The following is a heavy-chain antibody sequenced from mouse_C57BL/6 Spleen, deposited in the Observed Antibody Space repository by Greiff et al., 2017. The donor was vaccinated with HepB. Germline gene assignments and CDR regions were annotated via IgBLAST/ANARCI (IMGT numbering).Heavy chain of an antibody. D-gene: IGHD1-1*01. CDR1: GYTFTSYW. CDR3: TMNVYYGSSYGYFDY. CDR2: IYPGNSDT. V-gene: IGHV1-5*01. J-gene: IGHJ2*01. Sequence: DVKLQESGTVLARPGASVKMSCKTSGYTFTSYWMHWVKQRPGQGLEWIGAIYPGNSDTSYNQKFKGKAKLTAVTSASTAYMELSSLTNEDSAGYYCTMNVYYGSSYGYFDYWGQGTTLTVSS.